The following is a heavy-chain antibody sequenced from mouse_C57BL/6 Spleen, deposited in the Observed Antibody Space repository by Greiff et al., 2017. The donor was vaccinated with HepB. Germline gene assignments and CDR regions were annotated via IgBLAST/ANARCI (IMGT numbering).Heavy chain of an antibody. J-gene: IGHJ4*01. CDR2: IYPYNGVS. CDR1: GYSFTGYY. V-gene: IGHV1-31*01. Sequence: VQLQQSGPELVKPGASVKISCKASGYSFTGYYMHWVKQSHGNILDWIGYIYPYNGVSSYNQKFKGKATLTVDKSSSTAYMELRSLTSEDSAVYYCAKASSGYPSYAMDYWGQGTSVTVSS. D-gene: IGHD3-2*02. CDR3: AKASSGYPSYAMDY.